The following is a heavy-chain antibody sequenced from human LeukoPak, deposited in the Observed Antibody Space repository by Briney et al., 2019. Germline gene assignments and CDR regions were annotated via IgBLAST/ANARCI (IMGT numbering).Heavy chain of an antibody. CDR3: ACSSYAGSEY. V-gene: IGHV4-59*08. D-gene: IGHD6-6*01. CDR2: IYNNVNT. CDR1: VGSISNDY. J-gene: IGHJ4*02. Sequence: SETLSLTCAVSVGSISNDYWSWIRQPPGKGLEWSGYIYNNVNTDYNPSRKSRVTISVDTSNTQFSLKLRSVTSAATAVYYCACSSYAGSEYWGQGIMVTVSS.